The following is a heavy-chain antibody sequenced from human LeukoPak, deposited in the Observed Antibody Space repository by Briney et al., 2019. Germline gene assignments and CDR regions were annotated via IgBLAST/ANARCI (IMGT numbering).Heavy chain of an antibody. D-gene: IGHD2-2*01. V-gene: IGHV4-39*07. CDR2: MYYSGST. J-gene: IGHJ4*02. CDR3: ARGDCSSTSCSFDY. CDR1: GGSISSSSYY. Sequence: SETLSLTCTVSGGSISSSSYYWGWIRRPPGKGLEWIGSMYYSGSTYYNPSLKSRVTISVDTSKNQFSLKLSSVTAADTAVYYCARGDCSSTSCSFDYWGQGPLVTVSS.